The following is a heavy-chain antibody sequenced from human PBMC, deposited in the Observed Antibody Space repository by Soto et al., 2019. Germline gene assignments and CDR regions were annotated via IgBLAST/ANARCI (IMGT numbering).Heavy chain of an antibody. CDR3: ARGGQYNWNYGWFDP. D-gene: IGHD1-7*01. CDR1: GYSISSGYY. J-gene: IGHJ5*02. V-gene: IGHV4-38-2*01. Sequence: PSETLSLTCEVSGYSISSGYYWAWIRQPPGKGLEWIGSIYYSARSFYNPSLRSRVTLLVDTSKNQFSLQLTSVTAADTAVYYCARGGQYNWNYGWFDPWGQGAQVTV. CDR2: IYYSARS.